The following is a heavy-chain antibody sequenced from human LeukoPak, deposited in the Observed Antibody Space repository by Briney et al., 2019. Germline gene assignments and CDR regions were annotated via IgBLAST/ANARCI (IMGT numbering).Heavy chain of an antibody. D-gene: IGHD3-22*01. J-gene: IGHJ3*02. CDR1: GGSISTDY. V-gene: IGHV4-59*01. CDR2: IYNSGST. Sequence: RPSETLSLTCTVSGGSISTDYWSWIRQPPGKGLEWIAYIYNSGSTNSNPSLKSRVTISVDTSKNQFSLRLSSVTAADTAVYYCARIYYDSGAYYRRAFDIWGQGTMVSVSS. CDR3: ARIYYDSGAYYRRAFDI.